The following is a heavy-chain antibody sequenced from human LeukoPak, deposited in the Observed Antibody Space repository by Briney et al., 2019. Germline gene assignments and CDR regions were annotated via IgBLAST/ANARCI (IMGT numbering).Heavy chain of an antibody. CDR1: GDSINSLD. CDR2: ISWNSGSI. V-gene: IGHV3-9*01. J-gene: IGHJ4*02. D-gene: IGHD6-19*01. CDR3: AKDNRRHYTSGPNPDSLH. Sequence: LSLTCTVSGDSINSLDLWSWVRQPPGKGLEWVSGISWNSGSIDYADSVKGRFTISRDNAKNSLYLQMNSLRVEDTAFYYCAKDNRRHYTSGPNPDSLHWGQGALVTVSS.